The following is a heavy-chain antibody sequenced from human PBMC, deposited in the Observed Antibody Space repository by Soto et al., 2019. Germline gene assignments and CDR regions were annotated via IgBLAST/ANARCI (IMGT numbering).Heavy chain of an antibody. D-gene: IGHD1-1*01. CDR2: IIPIFGTA. CDR1: GGTFSSYA. CDR3: ARKARDWNYFHY. J-gene: IGHJ4*02. V-gene: IGHV1-69*01. Sequence: QVQLVQSGAEVKKPGSSVRVSCKASGGTFSSYAISWVRQAPGQGLVWMGGIIPIFGTANYAQKFQGRVTITADESTSTAYMELSSLRSEDTAVYYCARKARDWNYFHYWGQGTLVTVSS.